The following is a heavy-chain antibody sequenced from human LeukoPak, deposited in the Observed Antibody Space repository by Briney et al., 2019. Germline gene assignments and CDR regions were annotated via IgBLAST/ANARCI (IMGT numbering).Heavy chain of an antibody. CDR1: GFTVSSNY. Sequence: GGSLRLSCAVSGFTVSSNYMSWVRQAPGKGLEWVSVIYSGGSTYYADSVKGRFTISRDNSKNTLFLQMNSLRAEDTAVYYCARGLVAVAGTRDYWGQGTLVTVSS. CDR2: IYSGGST. V-gene: IGHV3-53*01. J-gene: IGHJ4*02. D-gene: IGHD6-19*01. CDR3: ARGLVAVAGTRDY.